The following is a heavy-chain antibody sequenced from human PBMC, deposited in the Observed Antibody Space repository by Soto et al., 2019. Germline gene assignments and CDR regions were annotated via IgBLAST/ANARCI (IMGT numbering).Heavy chain of an antibody. Sequence: ASVKVSCKASGYTFTGYYMHWVRQAPGQGLEWMGWINPSSGGTNYAQKFQGRVTMTRDTSISTAYMELSRLRSDDTAVYYCARLTGTNGMDVWGQGTTVTVSS. V-gene: IGHV1-2*02. J-gene: IGHJ6*02. D-gene: IGHD1-7*01. CDR3: ARLTGTNGMDV. CDR2: INPSSGGT. CDR1: GYTFTGYY.